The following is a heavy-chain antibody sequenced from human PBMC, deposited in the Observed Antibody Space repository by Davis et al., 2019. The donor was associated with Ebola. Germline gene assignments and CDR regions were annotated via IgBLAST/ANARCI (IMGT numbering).Heavy chain of an antibody. CDR1: GFTFSDYV. CDR3: TKEIVGITRNFDY. V-gene: IGHV3-23*01. J-gene: IGHJ4*02. D-gene: IGHD3-10*01. CDR2: SSDDSDIA. Sequence: PGGSLRLSCATSGFTFSDYVMNFFSQAPVQLLSWLWRSSDDSDIAHYADSVKGRFTISRDNSKSTLSLLMNSLRDEDKDTYYCTKEIVGITRNFDYWGQGTLGTVSS.